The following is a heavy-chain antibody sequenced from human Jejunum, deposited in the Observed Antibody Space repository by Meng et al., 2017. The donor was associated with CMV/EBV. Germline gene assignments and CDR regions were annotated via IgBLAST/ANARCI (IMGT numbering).Heavy chain of an antibody. D-gene: IGHD3-3*01. CDR2: RKRGRSGK. Sequence: TLSNYWMNWVRQAPGEGLGWVGNRKRGRSGKYYVDSVRGRLTISRDNAKNSLYLQMSSLGAEDTAVYYCARTVRFGDGIYGMGVWGQGTTVTVSS. V-gene: IGHV3-7*01. CDR1: TLSNYW. CDR3: ARTVRFGDGIYGMGV. J-gene: IGHJ6*02.